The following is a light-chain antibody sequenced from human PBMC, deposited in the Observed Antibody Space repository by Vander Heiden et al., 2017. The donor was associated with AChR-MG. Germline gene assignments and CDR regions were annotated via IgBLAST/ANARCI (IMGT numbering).Light chain of an antibody. CDR2: GTS. V-gene: IGKV1-39*01. Sequence: DIQMTQSPSSLSASVGDRVTITCRASQSIGTYLNWYRQKPGKAPKLLIYGTSNLQSGVPSRFSGSGSGTAFTLAISSLQPDDFATYYCQQSDSTPYTFGQGTKLQIK. CDR1: QSIGTY. CDR3: QQSDSTPYT. J-gene: IGKJ2*01.